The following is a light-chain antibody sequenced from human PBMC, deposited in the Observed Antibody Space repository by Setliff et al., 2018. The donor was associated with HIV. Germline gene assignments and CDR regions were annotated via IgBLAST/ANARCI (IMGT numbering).Light chain of an antibody. Sequence: DIVMTQSPDSLAVSLGERATINCKSSRSVLYNSNSKSYLCWYQQKPGQPPKLLIYWASTRESGVPDRFSGSGSGTDFTLTISSLQAEDVAVYYCQQYFTTPFTVGGGTKVDIK. V-gene: IGKV4-1*01. CDR1: RSVLYNSNSKSY. CDR3: QQYFTTPFT. J-gene: IGKJ4*01. CDR2: WAS.